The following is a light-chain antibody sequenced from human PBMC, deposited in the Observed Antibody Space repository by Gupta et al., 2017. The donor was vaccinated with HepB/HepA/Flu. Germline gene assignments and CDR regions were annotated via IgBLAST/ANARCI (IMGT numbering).Light chain of an antibody. V-gene: IGKV1-39*01. CDR2: AAS. Sequence: DIQMTQSPSSLSASVGDRVTITCRASQSISSYLNWYQQKPGKAPKLLIYAASSLQSGVPSRFSGSGSGTDFTLTISRLQPEDFAPYYCQHSSSTLPTFGQGTKVEIK. CDR1: QSISSY. CDR3: QHSSSTLPT. J-gene: IGKJ1*01.